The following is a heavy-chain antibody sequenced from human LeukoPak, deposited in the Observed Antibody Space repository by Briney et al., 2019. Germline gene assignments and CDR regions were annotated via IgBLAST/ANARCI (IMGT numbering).Heavy chain of an antibody. CDR2: IYYSGSP. Sequence: SETLSLTCTVSGGSMSSFYWSWIRQSPGKGLEWIGYIYYSGSPYYNPSLKSRVTISVDTSKNQFSLKLSSVTAADTAVYYCARRMTTVTTFDYWGQGTLVTVSS. CDR3: ARRMTTVTTFDY. CDR1: GGSMSSFY. V-gene: IGHV4-59*08. D-gene: IGHD4-17*01. J-gene: IGHJ4*02.